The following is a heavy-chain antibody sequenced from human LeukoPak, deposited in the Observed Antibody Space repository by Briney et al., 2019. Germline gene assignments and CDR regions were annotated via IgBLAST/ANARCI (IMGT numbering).Heavy chain of an antibody. CDR3: ASGRIAVAGKTFDY. D-gene: IGHD6-19*01. V-gene: IGHV3-7*01. Sequence: GGSLRLSCAASGLTFNTYWMSWVRQAPGKGLEWVANINQDGRDKYYVDSVKGRFTISRDNAKKSLYLQMNTLRAEDTAVYYCASGRIAVAGKTFDYWGQGTLVTVSS. CDR1: GLTFNTYW. J-gene: IGHJ4*02. CDR2: INQDGRDK.